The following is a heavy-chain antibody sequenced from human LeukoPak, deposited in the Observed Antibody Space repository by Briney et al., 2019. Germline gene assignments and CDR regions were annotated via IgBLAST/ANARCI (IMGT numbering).Heavy chain of an antibody. CDR2: INWNSGNI. CDR3: ARASMVESPDY. CDR1: GFIFDDYA. V-gene: IGHV3-9*01. Sequence: GRSLRLSCAASGFIFDDYAMYWVRQVPGKGLEWVSGINWNSGNIVYADSVKGRFIISRDNAKNSLYLQMSSLRAEDTALYYCARASMVESPDYWGQGTLVTVSS. D-gene: IGHD2-15*01. J-gene: IGHJ4*02.